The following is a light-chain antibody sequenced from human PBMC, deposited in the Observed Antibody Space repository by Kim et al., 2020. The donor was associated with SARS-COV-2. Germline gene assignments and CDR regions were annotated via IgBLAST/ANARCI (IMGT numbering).Light chain of an antibody. CDR3: LQYKNWPPYT. J-gene: IGKJ2*01. Sequence: VSPEERATLSCRASQSISSNLAWYQQKPGQTPRLLIYGASTRATGIPARFSGSGSGTEFALTISSLQSEDFAVYYCLQYKNWPPYTFGQGTKLEI. V-gene: IGKV3-15*01. CDR1: QSISSN. CDR2: GAS.